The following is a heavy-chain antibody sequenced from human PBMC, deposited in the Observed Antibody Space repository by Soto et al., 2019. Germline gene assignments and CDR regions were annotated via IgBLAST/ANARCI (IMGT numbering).Heavy chain of an antibody. V-gene: IGHV4-34*01. CDR3: ARGGPFRFLEWSIIPYGMDV. D-gene: IGHD3-3*01. CDR2: INHSGST. J-gene: IGHJ6*02. CDR1: GGSFSGYY. Sequence: SETLSLTCAVYGGSFSGYYWRWISQPPGKGLESIGAINHSGSTNYNPSLKSRVTISVDTSKNQFSLKLSSVTAADTAVYYCARGGPFRFLEWSIIPYGMDVWGQGTTVT.